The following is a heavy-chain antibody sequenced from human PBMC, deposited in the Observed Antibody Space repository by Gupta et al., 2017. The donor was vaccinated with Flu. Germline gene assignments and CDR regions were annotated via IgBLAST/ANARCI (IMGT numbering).Heavy chain of an antibody. CDR3: AREGYDSSGYDRHYYYYGMDV. J-gene: IGHJ6*02. Sequence: QVQLVQSGAEVKKPGASVKVSCKASGYTFTSYGISWVRQGPGQGVEGMGWISAYNGNTNYAQKLEGRVTMTTDTSTSTAYMELRSLRSDDTAGYYCAREGYDSSGYDRHYYYYGMDVGGQGTTVTVSS. V-gene: IGHV1-18*01. CDR1: GYTFTSYG. D-gene: IGHD3-22*01. CDR2: ISAYNGNT.